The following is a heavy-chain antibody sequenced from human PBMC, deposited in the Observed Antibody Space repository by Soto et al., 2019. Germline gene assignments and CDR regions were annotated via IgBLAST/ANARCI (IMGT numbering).Heavy chain of an antibody. CDR2: ISYDGSNK. J-gene: IGHJ4*02. Sequence: SLRLSCAASGATGSSYSIHWVRQAPGTPLKWVAVISYDGSNKYDTDSVKGRFTRSRNNSKNTLYLLMVSLRAEDTGVYYCAIGHCYDSSGYRVSFDYWGQGTLVTVSS. V-gene: IGHV3-30*03. CDR1: GATGSSYS. D-gene: IGHD3-22*01. CDR3: AIGHCYDSSGYRVSFDY.